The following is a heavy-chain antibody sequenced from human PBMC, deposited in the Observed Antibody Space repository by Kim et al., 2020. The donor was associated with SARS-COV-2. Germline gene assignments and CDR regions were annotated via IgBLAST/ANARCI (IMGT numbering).Heavy chain of an antibody. Sequence: GGSLRLSCAASGFTFSSYAMSWVRQAPGKGLEWVSAITDNGGSTYYADSVKGRFTISRDNSKNTLYLQMNSLRVEDTAVYYCAKTIRYGFTIFFRGHSDLYFYLWGRGTLVTVSS. D-gene: IGHD3-3*01. V-gene: IGHV3-23*01. CDR3: AKTIRYGFTIFFRGHSDLYFYL. CDR1: GFTFSSYA. J-gene: IGHJ2*01. CDR2: ITDNGGST.